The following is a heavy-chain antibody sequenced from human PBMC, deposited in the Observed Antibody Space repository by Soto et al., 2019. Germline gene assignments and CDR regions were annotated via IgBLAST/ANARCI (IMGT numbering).Heavy chain of an antibody. CDR3: ARISVEYYYDSSGYWGFDP. V-gene: IGHV4-34*01. Sequence: QVQLQQWGAGLLKPSETLSLTCAVYGGSFSGYYWSWIRQPPGKGLEWIGEINHSGSTNYNPSRKSRVTISVDTSKNQFSLKLSSVTAADTAVYYCARISVEYYYDSSGYWGFDPWGQGTLVTVSS. CDR1: GGSFSGYY. CDR2: INHSGST. D-gene: IGHD3-22*01. J-gene: IGHJ5*02.